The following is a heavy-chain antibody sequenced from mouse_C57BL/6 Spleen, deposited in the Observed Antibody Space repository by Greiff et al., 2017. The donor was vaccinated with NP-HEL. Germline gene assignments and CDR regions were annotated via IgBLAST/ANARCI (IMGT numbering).Heavy chain of an antibody. CDR1: VFSLTSYA. V-gene: IGHV2-9-1*01. CDR2: ICPGGGT. J-gene: IGHJ4*01. CDR3: ARFKWDYYAMDY. Sequence: VKLLHSLPFLFSPSQSLSITCTFSVFSLTSYAISWVRQPPGKGLEWLGVICPGGGTNYNSALKSRLSISKDNSKSQIFLKMNSLRTDDTARYYCARFKWDYYAMDYWGQGTSVTVSS.